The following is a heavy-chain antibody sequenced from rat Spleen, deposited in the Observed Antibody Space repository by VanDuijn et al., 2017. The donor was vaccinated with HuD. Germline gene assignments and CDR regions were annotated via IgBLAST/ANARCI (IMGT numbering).Heavy chain of an antibody. CDR2: ISYDGSST. V-gene: IGHV5-7*01. Sequence: EVKLVESGGGLVQPGRSLKLSCAASGFTFSDYNMAWVRQAPKKGLEWVATISYDGSSTYYRDTVKGRFTISRDNAKSTLYLQMDSLRTEDTATYYCARHGGVHTTGLVGYWGQGVMVTVSS. J-gene: IGHJ2*01. CDR3: ARHGGVHTTGLVGY. CDR1: GFTFSDYN. D-gene: IGHD1-9*01.